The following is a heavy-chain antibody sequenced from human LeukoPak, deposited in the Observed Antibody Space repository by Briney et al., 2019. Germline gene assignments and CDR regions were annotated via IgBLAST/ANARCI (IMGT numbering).Heavy chain of an antibody. CDR3: ARDQYYYDSSGYYTLDP. J-gene: IGHJ5*02. CDR1: GFTFSSYE. Sequence: AGGSLRLSCAASGFTFSSYEMNWVRQAPGKGLEWVSYSSSSGSTIYYADSVKGRFTISRDNAKNSLYLQMNSLRAEDTAVYYCARDQYYYDSSGYYTLDPWGQGTLVTVSS. CDR2: SSSSGSTI. D-gene: IGHD3-22*01. V-gene: IGHV3-48*03.